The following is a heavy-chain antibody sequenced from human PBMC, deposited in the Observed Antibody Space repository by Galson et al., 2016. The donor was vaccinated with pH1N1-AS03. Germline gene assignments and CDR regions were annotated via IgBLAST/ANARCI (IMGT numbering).Heavy chain of an antibody. V-gene: IGHV3-30-3*01. CDR1: GFIFTHYS. CDR2: MSYEGTTT. Sequence: SLRLSCAASGFIFTHYSMHWVRQAPGKGLEWVAVMSYEGTTTYYADSVKGRFTISRDNYKNTLYLQMNSLRTEDTALYYCALEGGGVGRNWLQTDAFDIWGQGTMVTVSS. CDR3: ALEGGGVGRNWLQTDAFDI. J-gene: IGHJ3*02. D-gene: IGHD3-9*01.